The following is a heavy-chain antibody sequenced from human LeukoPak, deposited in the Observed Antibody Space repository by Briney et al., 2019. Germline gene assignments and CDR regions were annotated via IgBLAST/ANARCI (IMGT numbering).Heavy chain of an antibody. V-gene: IGHV4-59*01. Sequence: SETLSLTCTVSGGSISSYYWSWIRQPPGKGLEWIGYIYYSGSTNYNPSLKSRVTISVDTSKNQFSLKLSSVTAADTAVYYCAREEAAAGTPYNWFDPWGQGTLVTVSS. CDR3: AREEAAAGTPYNWFDP. CDR2: IYYSGST. D-gene: IGHD6-13*01. J-gene: IGHJ5*02. CDR1: GGSISSYY.